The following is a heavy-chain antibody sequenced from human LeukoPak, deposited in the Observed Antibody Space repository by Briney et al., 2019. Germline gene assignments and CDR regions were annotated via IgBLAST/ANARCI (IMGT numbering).Heavy chain of an antibody. J-gene: IGHJ4*02. CDR3: ARTGETMVRGIIIGFPIDY. CDR1: GXTFSSYG. V-gene: IGHV3-33*01. D-gene: IGHD3-10*01. CDR2: IWNDGSKI. Sequence: PGGSLRLSCTPSGXTFSSYGMHWVRQAPGKGLEWVAVIWNDGSKIFYGDSVKGRFTISRDNSKNTLYLQMNSLRAEDTAVYYCARTGETMVRGIIIGFPIDYWGQGTLVTVSS.